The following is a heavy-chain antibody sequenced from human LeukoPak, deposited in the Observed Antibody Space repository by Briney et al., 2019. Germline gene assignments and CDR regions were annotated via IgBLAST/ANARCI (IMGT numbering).Heavy chain of an antibody. Sequence: SETLSLTCAVYGGSFSGYYWSWIRQPPGKGLEWIGEINHSGSTNYNPSPKSRVTISVDTSKNQFSLKLSSVTAADTAVYYCATSIAAAGSPTGYWGQGTLVTVSS. J-gene: IGHJ4*02. D-gene: IGHD6-13*01. CDR3: ATSIAAAGSPTGY. CDR2: INHSGST. CDR1: GGSFSGYY. V-gene: IGHV4-34*01.